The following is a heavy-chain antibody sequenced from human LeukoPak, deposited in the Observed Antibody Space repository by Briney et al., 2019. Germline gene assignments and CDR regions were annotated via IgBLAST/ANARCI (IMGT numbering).Heavy chain of an antibody. CDR1: GGSISSSSYY. J-gene: IGHJ4*01. D-gene: IGHD2/OR15-2a*01. CDR3: ARDRGLSYADY. Sequence: PSETLSLTCTVSGGSISSSSYYWGWIRQPPGKGLEWIGSIYYSGSTYYNPSLKSRVTISVDTSKNQFSLKLRSVTAADTAVYYCARDRGLSYADYWGQGTLVTVSS. V-gene: IGHV4-39*07. CDR2: IYYSGST.